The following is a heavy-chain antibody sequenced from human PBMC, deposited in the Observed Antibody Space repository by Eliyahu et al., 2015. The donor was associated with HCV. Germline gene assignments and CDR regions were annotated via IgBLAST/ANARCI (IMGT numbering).Heavy chain of an antibody. V-gene: IGHV3-23*01. CDR3: ARNKYYDSSGYYYDY. J-gene: IGHJ4*02. Sequence: EVQLLESGGGLVQPGGSLRLSCAASGFTFSSYAMSWVRQAPGKGLEWVSAISGSGGSTYYADSVKGRFTISRDNSKNTLYLQMNSLRAEDTAVYYCARNKYYDSSGYYYDYWGQGTLVTVSS. CDR1: GFTFSSYA. D-gene: IGHD3-22*01. CDR2: ISGSGGST.